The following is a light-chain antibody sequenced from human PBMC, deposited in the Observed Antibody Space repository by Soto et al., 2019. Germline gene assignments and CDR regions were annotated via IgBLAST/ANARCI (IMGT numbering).Light chain of an antibody. Sequence: DILLTQSPATLSFSPGERATLSCKATQYIDTDLAWYQQRPGEAPRLLIYDASARAAGVPGRFSGSGSGKDFTLTITSLENEDFAVYYCQQRSNWPSLTFGGGTKVDIK. V-gene: IGKV3-11*01. CDR1: QYIDTD. CDR3: QQRSNWPSLT. J-gene: IGKJ4*01. CDR2: DAS.